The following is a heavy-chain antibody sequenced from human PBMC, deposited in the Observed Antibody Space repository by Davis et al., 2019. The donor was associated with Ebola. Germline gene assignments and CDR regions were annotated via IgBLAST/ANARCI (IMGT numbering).Heavy chain of an antibody. D-gene: IGHD6-19*01. CDR1: GFTFSRSA. CDR3: TRLWSSGDY. CDR2: IRSKANSYAT. J-gene: IGHJ4*02. V-gene: IGHV3-73*01. Sequence: GESLKISCAASGFTFSRSAMPWVRQASGEGLEWVGRIRSKANSYATAYAASVKGRFTICRDDSKNTAYLQMNSLKTEDTAVYYWTRLWSSGDYWGQGTLVTVSS.